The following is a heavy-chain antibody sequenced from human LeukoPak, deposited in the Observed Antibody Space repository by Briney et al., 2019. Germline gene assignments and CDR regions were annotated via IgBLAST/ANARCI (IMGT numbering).Heavy chain of an antibody. CDR2: NYWNDDK. Sequence: SGPTLVKPTQTLTLTCTFSGFSLSTTGVGVGWIRQSPGKALEWLAVNYWNDDKSYSPSLKSRLTITKDTSKNQVVLIMTNMDPVDTATYYCAHKGRGSGSYNMWGQGTLVTVSS. CDR1: GFSLSTTGVG. V-gene: IGHV2-5*01. D-gene: IGHD3-10*01. CDR3: AHKGRGSGSYNM. J-gene: IGHJ4*02.